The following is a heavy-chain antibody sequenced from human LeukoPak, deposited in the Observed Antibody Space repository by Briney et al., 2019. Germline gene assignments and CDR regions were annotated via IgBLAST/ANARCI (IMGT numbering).Heavy chain of an antibody. Sequence: ASVKVSCKASGCTFTSYGISWVRQAPGQGLEWMGWISAYNGNTNYAQKLQGRVTMTTDTSTSTAYMELRSLRSDDTAVYYCTGAVAASRWFDPWGQGTLVTVSS. CDR1: GCTFTSYG. D-gene: IGHD6-19*01. CDR3: TGAVAASRWFDP. V-gene: IGHV1-18*01. CDR2: ISAYNGNT. J-gene: IGHJ5*02.